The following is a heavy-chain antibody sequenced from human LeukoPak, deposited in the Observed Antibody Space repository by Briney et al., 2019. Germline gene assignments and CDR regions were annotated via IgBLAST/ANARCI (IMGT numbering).Heavy chain of an antibody. CDR1: GGTFSSYA. CDR2: IIPIFGTA. CDR3: ARDRYYSDSSGYTPHYFDY. D-gene: IGHD3-22*01. V-gene: IGHV1-69*13. Sequence: GASVKVSCKASGGTFSSYAISWVRQAPGQGLEWMGGIIPIFGTANYTKKFQGRVTITADESTSAAYTELSSLRSEDTAVYYCARDRYYSDSSGYTPHYFDYWGQGTLVTVSS. J-gene: IGHJ4*02.